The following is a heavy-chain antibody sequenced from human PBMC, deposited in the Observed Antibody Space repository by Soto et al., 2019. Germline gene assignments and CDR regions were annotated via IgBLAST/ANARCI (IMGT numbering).Heavy chain of an antibody. J-gene: IGHJ6*02. D-gene: IGHD3-22*01. CDR2: VYYGGST. Sequence: SETLSLTCTVSGGSISSSSYYWGWIRQPPGKGLVWIENVYYGGSTYYNPSLKSRVTISVEMSKSQFSLKLSSVTAADTAVYYCAGGDYYHSSGYYFYYYTMDVWGQGTTVTVSS. CDR3: AGGDYYHSSGYYFYYYTMDV. V-gene: IGHV4-39*01. CDR1: GGSISSSSYY.